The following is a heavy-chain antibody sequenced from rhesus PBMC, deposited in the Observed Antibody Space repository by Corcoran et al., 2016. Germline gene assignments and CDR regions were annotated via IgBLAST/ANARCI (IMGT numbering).Heavy chain of an antibody. CDR1: GGSISSYW. V-gene: IGHV4-147*01. Sequence: QVQLQESGPGVVKPSETLSLTCAVSGGSISSYWWGWIRQPPGKGLEWIGQIYGGSGNTHNNPSLKSRGTISSDTPKTQFSLELSSVTAADTAVYYCAKDAWGYSNYFDYWGQGVLVTVSS. J-gene: IGHJ4*01. CDR2: IYGGSGNT. CDR3: AKDAWGYSNYFDY. D-gene: IGHD5-42*01.